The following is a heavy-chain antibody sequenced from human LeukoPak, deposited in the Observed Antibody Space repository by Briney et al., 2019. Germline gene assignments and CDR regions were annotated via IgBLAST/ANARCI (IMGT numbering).Heavy chain of an antibody. CDR1: GFTFSSYG. J-gene: IGHJ5*02. Sequence: LPGGSLRLSCAASGFTFSSYGMHWVRQTPGKGLEWVAVIWYDGSNKFYADSVKGRFTISRDNSKNTLYLQMNSLRAEDTAVYYCARSWTEWLRFGRNWFDPWGQGTLVTVSS. V-gene: IGHV3-33*01. D-gene: IGHD5-12*01. CDR2: IWYDGSNK. CDR3: ARSWTEWLRFGRNWFDP.